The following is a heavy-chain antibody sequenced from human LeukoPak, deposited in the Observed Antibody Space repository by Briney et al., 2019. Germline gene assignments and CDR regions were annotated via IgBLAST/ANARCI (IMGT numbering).Heavy chain of an antibody. Sequence: GGSLRLSCAASGFIVSSNYMSWVRQAPGEGLEWVSVIYSGGSTYYADSVKGRFSISRDNSKNTLYLQMNSLRAEDTAVYYCAKDPRDHSYGWSWRYFDYWGQGTLVTVSS. D-gene: IGHD5-18*01. V-gene: IGHV3-53*01. J-gene: IGHJ4*02. CDR3: AKDPRDHSYGWSWRYFDY. CDR1: GFIVSSNY. CDR2: IYSGGST.